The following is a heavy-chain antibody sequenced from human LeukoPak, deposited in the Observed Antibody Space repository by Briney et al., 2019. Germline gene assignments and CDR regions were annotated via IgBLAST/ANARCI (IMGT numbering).Heavy chain of an antibody. CDR3: ASGSSSWKPRRWFDP. Sequence: GGSLRLSCTASGFTLSSSEMNWVRQAPGKGLEWVSYISSSGSTIYYADSVKGRFTISRDNAKNSLYLQMNSLRAEDTAVYYCASGSSSWKPRRWFDPWGQGTLVTVSS. J-gene: IGHJ5*02. CDR2: ISSSGSTI. D-gene: IGHD6-13*01. V-gene: IGHV3-48*03. CDR1: GFTLSSSE.